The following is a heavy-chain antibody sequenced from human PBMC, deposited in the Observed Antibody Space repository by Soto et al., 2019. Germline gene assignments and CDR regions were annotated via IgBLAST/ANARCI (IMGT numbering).Heavy chain of an antibody. J-gene: IGHJ3*01. Sequence: EVQLVESGGGLVQPGGSLRLSCVASGFAASGHYMNWVRQTPDQGLEWLSVIYSGGTTYYADSVEGRFTISRHDSQNTLYLQMDNLRTEDTAVYYCARANKFNAFDVWGRGATVTVSS. CDR3: ARANKFNAFDV. CDR2: IYSGGTT. CDR1: GFAASGHY. V-gene: IGHV3-53*04.